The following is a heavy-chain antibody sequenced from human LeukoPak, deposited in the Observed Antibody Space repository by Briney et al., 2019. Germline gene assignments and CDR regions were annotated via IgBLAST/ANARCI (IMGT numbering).Heavy chain of an antibody. D-gene: IGHD3-10*02. J-gene: IGHJ6*02. V-gene: IGHV3-48*04. Sequence: GGSLRLSCAASGFTFSSYGMHWVRQPPGQGLEWVSYISSSSSTIYYADSMKGRFTISRDNAKNSLYLQMNSLRAEDTAVYYCARVYVYGMDVWGLGTTVTVSS. CDR1: GFTFSSYG. CDR3: ARVYVYGMDV. CDR2: ISSSSSTI.